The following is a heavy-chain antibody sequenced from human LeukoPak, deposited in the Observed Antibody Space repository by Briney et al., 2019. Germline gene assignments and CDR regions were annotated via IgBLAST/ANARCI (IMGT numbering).Heavy chain of an antibody. V-gene: IGHV3-43*02. D-gene: IGHD3-16*01. J-gene: IGHJ3*02. CDR3: AKAVLGDDAFDI. CDR2: IGGDGGNT. Sequence: GGSLRLSCAASGFTFDDYAMHWVRLGPAPGLERFSHIGGDGGNTHYADSVKGRVTNSRDNRKNSLYLQMNSLRTEDTALYYCAKAVLGDDAFDIWGRGTMVTVSS. CDR1: GFTFDDYA.